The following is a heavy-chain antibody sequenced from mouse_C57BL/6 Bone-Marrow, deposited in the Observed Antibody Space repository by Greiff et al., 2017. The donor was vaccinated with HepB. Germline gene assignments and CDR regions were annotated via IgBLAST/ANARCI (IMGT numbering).Heavy chain of an antibody. Sequence: QVQLQQPGAELVKPGASVKLSCKASGYTFTSYWMHWVKQRPGRGLEWIGEIDPSDSYTNYNQKFKGKSTLTVDKSSSTAYMQLSSLTSEDSAVYYCAREEAASVYFDYWGQGTTLTVSS. CDR2: IDPSDSYT. D-gene: IGHD6-1*01. CDR1: GYTFTSYW. V-gene: IGHV1-69*01. J-gene: IGHJ2*01. CDR3: AREEAASVYFDY.